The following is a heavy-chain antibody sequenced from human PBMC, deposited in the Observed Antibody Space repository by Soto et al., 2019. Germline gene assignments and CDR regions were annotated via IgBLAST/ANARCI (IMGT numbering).Heavy chain of an antibody. Sequence: ASVKVSCKVSGYTLTELSMHWVRQAPGKGLEWMGGFDPEDGETIYAQKFQGRVTMTEDTSTDTAYMVLSSLRSEDTAVYFCSTSPLPNYYDSSGPHDAFDIWGQGTMVTVSS. CDR1: GYTLTELS. J-gene: IGHJ3*02. V-gene: IGHV1-24*01. CDR3: STSPLPNYYDSSGPHDAFDI. CDR2: FDPEDGET. D-gene: IGHD3-22*01.